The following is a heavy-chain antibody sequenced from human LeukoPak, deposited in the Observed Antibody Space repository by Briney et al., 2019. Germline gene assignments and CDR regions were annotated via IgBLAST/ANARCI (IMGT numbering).Heavy chain of an antibody. J-gene: IGHJ6*03. CDR1: GFTFSSYW. Sequence: PGRSLRLSCAASGFTFSSYWMHWVRQAPGKGLVWVSRINSDGSSTSYADSVKGRFTISRDNAKNTLYLQMNSLRAEDTAVYYCARERTYYYYYMDVWGKGTTVTVSS. CDR3: ARERTYYYYYMDV. V-gene: IGHV3-74*01. CDR2: INSDGSST.